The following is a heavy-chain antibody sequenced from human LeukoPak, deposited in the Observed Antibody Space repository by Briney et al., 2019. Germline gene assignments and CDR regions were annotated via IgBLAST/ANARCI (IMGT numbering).Heavy chain of an antibody. CDR3: AKDRYGGVI. V-gene: IGHV3-23*01. CDR1: GITVSSYA. D-gene: IGHD2-8*02. CDR2: ISGSGGST. J-gene: IGHJ4*02. Sequence: GGSLRRCCEASGITVSSYARGGLRHARGNGLEWVSAISGSGGSTYYADSVKGRFTISRDNSKNTLYLQMNSLRAEDTAVYYCAKDRYGGVIWGQGTLVTVSS.